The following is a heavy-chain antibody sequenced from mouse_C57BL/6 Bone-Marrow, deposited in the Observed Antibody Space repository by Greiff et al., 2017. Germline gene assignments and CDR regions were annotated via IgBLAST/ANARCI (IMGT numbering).Heavy chain of an antibody. V-gene: IGHV1-26*01. J-gene: IGHJ3*01. D-gene: IGHD2-2*01. CDR3: ARGTMVTPWFAY. Sequence: VQLKQSGPELVKPGASVKISCKASGYTFTDYYMNWVKQSHGKSLEWIGDINPNNGGTSYNQKFKGKATLTVDKSYRTAYMELRSLTSEDSAVYYCARGTMVTPWFAYWGQGTLVTVSA. CDR1: GYTFTDYY. CDR2: INPNNGGT.